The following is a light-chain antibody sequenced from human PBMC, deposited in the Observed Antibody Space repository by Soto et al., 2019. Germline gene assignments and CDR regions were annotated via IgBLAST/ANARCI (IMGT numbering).Light chain of an antibody. J-gene: IGKJ5*01. CDR2: GSF. CDR1: QSVDNN. Sequence: EILMTQSPVTLSASPGESATLSCRASQSVDNNVAWYQQKPGQAPRLLIVGSFARATGIPARFSGSGSGSEFTLTISGLKSEDFAVYYCQQYNDRLPITFGQGTRLEIK. V-gene: IGKV3-15*01. CDR3: QQYNDRLPIT.